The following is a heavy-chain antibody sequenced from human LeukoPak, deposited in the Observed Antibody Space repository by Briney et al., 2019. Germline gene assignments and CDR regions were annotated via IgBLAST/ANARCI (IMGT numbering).Heavy chain of an antibody. CDR3: ARDSGRSGYDLGAY. J-gene: IGHJ4*02. Sequence: GRSLRLSCAASGFTFSSYGMHWVRQAPGKGLEWVAVIWYDGSNKYYADSVKGRFTISRDNSKNTLYLQMNSLRAEDTAVYYCARDSGRSGYDLGAYWGQGTLVTVSS. CDR2: IWYDGSNK. CDR1: GFTFSSYG. V-gene: IGHV3-33*01. D-gene: IGHD5-12*01.